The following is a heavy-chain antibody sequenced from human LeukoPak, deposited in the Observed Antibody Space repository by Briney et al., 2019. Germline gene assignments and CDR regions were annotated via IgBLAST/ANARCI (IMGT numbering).Heavy chain of an antibody. J-gene: IGHJ6*03. CDR3: ARGERIFGVVGDMDV. CDR1: GYTFTNYA. CDR2: INTNTGNP. D-gene: IGHD3-3*01. V-gene: IGHV7-4-1*02. Sequence: ASVKVSCKASGYTFTNYAMNWVRQAPGQGLEWMGWINTNTGNPTYAQGFTGRFVFSLDTSVSTAYLQISSLKAEGTAVYYCARGERIFGVVGDMDVWGKGTTVTVSS.